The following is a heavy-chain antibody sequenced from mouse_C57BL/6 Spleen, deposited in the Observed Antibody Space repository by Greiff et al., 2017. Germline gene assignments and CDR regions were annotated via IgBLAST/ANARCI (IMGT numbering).Heavy chain of an antibody. Sequence: EVKLVESGPGLAKPSQPLSLTCSVTGYSITSDYWNWIRKFPGNKLEYMGYISYSGSTYYNPSLKSRISITRDTSKNQYYLQLNSVTTEDTATYYCARYSVSSTMVTNYFDYWCQGTTLTVSS. CDR2: ISYSGST. V-gene: IGHV3-8*01. CDR3: ARYSVSSTMVTNYFDY. J-gene: IGHJ2*01. CDR1: GYSITSDY. D-gene: IGHD2-2*01.